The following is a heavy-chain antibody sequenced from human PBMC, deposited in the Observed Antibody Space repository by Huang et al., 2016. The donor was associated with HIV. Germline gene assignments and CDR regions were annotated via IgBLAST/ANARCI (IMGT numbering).Heavy chain of an antibody. CDR1: GGSFSGYY. J-gene: IGHJ4*02. CDR2: INHRCTT. Sequence: QVQLEQWGAGLLKASETLSLTCAVYGGSFSGYYWNWLRQAPGKGLEWVGEINHRCTTNYNPSLKSRVNLSVDTSKSQFSLYLTSLSAADTGTYFCARRYNSRRDYWGRGTLVTVNS. CDR3: ARRYNSRRDY. D-gene: IGHD3-22*01. V-gene: IGHV4-34*02.